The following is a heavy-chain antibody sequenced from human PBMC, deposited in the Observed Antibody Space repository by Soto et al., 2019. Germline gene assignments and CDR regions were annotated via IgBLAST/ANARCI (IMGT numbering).Heavy chain of an antibody. D-gene: IGHD3-10*01. CDR3: ARANHYYGSGSYSYYYYYGMDV. J-gene: IGHJ6*02. CDR2: INAGNGNT. CDR1: GYTFTSYA. Sequence: ASVKVSCKASGYTFTSYAMHWVRQAPGQRLEWMGWINAGNGNTKYSQKFQGRVTITRDTSASTAYMELSSLRSEDTAVYYCARANHYYGSGSYSYYYYYGMDVRGQGTTVTVSS. V-gene: IGHV1-3*01.